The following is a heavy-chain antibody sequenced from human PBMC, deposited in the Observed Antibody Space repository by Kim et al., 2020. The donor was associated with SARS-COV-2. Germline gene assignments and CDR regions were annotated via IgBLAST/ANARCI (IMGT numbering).Heavy chain of an antibody. Sequence: SETLSLTCTVSGYSISSGYYWGWIRQPPGKGLEWIGSIYHSGSTYYNPSLKSRVTISVDTSKNQLSLKLSSVTAADTVVYYCARWRSAFDIWGQGTMVTVSS. D-gene: IGHD3-3*01. CDR2: IYHSGST. CDR3: ARWRSAFDI. V-gene: IGHV4-38-2*02. J-gene: IGHJ3*02. CDR1: GYSISSGYY.